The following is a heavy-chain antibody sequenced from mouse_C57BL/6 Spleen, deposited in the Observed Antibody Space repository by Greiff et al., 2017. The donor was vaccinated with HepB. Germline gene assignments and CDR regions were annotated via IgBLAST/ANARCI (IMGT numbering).Heavy chain of an antibody. D-gene: IGHD2-2*01. CDR3: AREGFGFYYFDY. Sequence: EVQGVESGGGLVKPGGSLKLSCAASGFTFSSYAMSWVRQTPEKRLEWVATISDGGSYTYYPDNVKGRFTISRDNAKNNLYLQMSHLKSEDTAMYYCAREGFGFYYFDYGGQGTTLSVSS. J-gene: IGHJ2*01. V-gene: IGHV5-4*01. CDR1: GFTFSSYA. CDR2: ISDGGSYT.